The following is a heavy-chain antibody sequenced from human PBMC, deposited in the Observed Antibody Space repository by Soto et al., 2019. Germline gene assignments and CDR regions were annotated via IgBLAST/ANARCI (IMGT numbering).Heavy chain of an antibody. J-gene: IGHJ4*02. CDR2: MFSSGDK. V-gene: IGHV2-5*01. D-gene: IGHD2-8*02. CDR3: ANIRAYWFPFDY. CDR1: GFSLSVG. Sequence: QTTLKESGPTLVKPTQTLTLTCTFSGFSLSVGVGWVRQPPGKALEFLALMFSSGDKRYNPSLQNRLTITGDSSKNQVVLIVTNMDPVDTATYFCANIRAYWFPFDYWGQGALVSVSS.